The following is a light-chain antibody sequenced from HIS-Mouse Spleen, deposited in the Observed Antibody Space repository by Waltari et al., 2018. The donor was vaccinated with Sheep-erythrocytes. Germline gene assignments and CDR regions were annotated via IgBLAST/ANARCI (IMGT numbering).Light chain of an antibody. V-gene: IGKV2-30*01. CDR3: QQANSFPYT. CDR2: KVS. Sequence: DVVMTQSPLSLPVTLGQLSSISCRSSQSLVYSDGNTYLNWFQQRPGQSPRRLIYKVSNRDSGVPSRFSGSGSGTDFTLTISSLQPEDFATYYCQQANSFPYTFGQGTKLEIK. J-gene: IGKJ2*01. CDR1: QSLVYSDGNTY.